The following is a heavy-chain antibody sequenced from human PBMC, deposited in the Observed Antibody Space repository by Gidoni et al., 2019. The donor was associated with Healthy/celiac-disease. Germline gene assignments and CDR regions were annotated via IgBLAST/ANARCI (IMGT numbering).Heavy chain of an antibody. V-gene: IGHV2-5*02. J-gene: IGHJ4*02. CDR3: AHRPRASGDWKGSFDY. CDR2: IYWDDDK. CDR1: GFSLSTSGVG. D-gene: IGHD3-10*01. Sequence: QITLKESGPTLVKPTQTLTLTCTFSGFSLSTSGVGVGWVREPPGKALEWLALIYWDDDKRYSPSLKSRLTITNDTSKNQVVLTMTNIDPVDTATYYCAHRPRASGDWKGSFDYWGQGTLVTVSS.